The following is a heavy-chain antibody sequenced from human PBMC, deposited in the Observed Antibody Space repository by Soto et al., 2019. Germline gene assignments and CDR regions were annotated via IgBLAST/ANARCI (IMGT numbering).Heavy chain of an antibody. CDR1: GFTFSIYA. CDR3: ARGGTRYDSSGYY. D-gene: IGHD3-22*01. V-gene: IGHV3-30-3*01. Sequence: PGGSLRLSCAASGFTFSIYAMHWVCQAPGKGLEWVAVISYDGSNKYYADSVKGRFTTSRDNSKNTLYLQMNSLRAEDTAVYYCARGGTRYDSSGYYWGQGTLVTVSS. J-gene: IGHJ4*02. CDR2: ISYDGSNK.